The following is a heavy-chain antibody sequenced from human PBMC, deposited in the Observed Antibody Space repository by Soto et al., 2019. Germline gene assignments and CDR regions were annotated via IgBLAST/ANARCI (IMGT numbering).Heavy chain of an antibody. CDR2: ISPNGDAT. Sequence: GGSLRLCCAASGFTFSTYAMSWVRQAPGKGLEWVSAISPNGDATYYADSVKGRFTISRDNSRNTLYLQMNSLKADDTAVYYCAKDPNGDYIGAFDSWGQGT. CDR1: GFTFSTYA. J-gene: IGHJ4*02. CDR3: AKDPNGDYIGAFDS. D-gene: IGHD4-17*01. V-gene: IGHV3-23*01.